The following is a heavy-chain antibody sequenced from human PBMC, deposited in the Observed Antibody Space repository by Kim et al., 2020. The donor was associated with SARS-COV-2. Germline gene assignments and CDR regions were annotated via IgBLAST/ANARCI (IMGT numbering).Heavy chain of an antibody. CDR1: GYTLPELS. D-gene: IGHD3-10*01. CDR3: ATAPSMVRVGWFDP. Sequence: ASVKVSCKVSGYTLPELSMQWVRQAPGKGLEWMGGFDPEDGETIYAQKFQGRVTMNEDTSTDTAYMELSSLRSEDTAVYYCATAPSMVRVGWFDPWGQGTLVTVSS. J-gene: IGHJ5*02. V-gene: IGHV1-24*01. CDR2: FDPEDGET.